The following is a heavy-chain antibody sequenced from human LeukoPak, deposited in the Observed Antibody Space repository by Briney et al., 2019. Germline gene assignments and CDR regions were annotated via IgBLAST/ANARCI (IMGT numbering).Heavy chain of an antibody. CDR2: IQYDGSNE. Sequence: PGGSLRLSCAASGFTFSNNAMHWVRQAPGKGLEWVAYIQYDGSNEQYAHSVKGRFRISRDSSKNILYLQMNSLRAEDTAVYYCAKDRCSNGIGCYYYYMDVWGKGTTVTISS. V-gene: IGHV3-30*04. CDR3: AKDRCSNGIGCYYYYMDV. CDR1: GFTFSNNA. D-gene: IGHD2-8*01. J-gene: IGHJ6*03.